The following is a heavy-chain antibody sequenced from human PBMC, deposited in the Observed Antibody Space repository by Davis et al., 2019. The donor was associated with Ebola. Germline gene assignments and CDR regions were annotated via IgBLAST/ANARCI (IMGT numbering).Heavy chain of an antibody. Sequence: SLKISCVGSGFTFDDYGMHWVRQVPGKGLEWVSSINWSSDHIGYADSVKGRFTISRDNAKNSLYLQMNSLRVEDTALYYCTKGYQGAYGFELWGQGTMVTVS. D-gene: IGHD1-26*01. V-gene: IGHV3-9*01. CDR2: INWSSDHI. CDR1: GFTFDDYG. CDR3: TKGYQGAYGFEL. J-gene: IGHJ3*01.